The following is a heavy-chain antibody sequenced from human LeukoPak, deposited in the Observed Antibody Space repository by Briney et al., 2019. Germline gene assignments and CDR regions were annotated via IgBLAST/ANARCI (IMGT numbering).Heavy chain of an antibody. D-gene: IGHD3-16*01. CDR2: IYSGGST. CDR3: ARGGGLDV. Sequence: GGSLRLSCTAAGFTVSNNYVSWARQAPGKGLEWVSVIYSGGSTEYIGSVKGRFTISRDNSKNTVYLQMNNLRAEDTAVYYCARGGGLDVWGQGATVTVSS. V-gene: IGHV3-53*01. CDR1: GFTVSNNY. J-gene: IGHJ6*02.